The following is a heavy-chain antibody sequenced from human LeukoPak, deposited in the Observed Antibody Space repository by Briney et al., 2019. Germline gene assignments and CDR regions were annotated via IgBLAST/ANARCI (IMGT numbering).Heavy chain of an antibody. D-gene: IGHD1-26*01. CDR2: INHSGST. CDR3: ARDESITWDPPFDT. V-gene: IGHV4-34*01. CDR1: GGSFSGYY. J-gene: IGHJ4*02. Sequence: PSETLSLTCAVYGGSFSGYYWTWIRQPPGRGLEWIGEINHSGSTNYNPSLKSRVTISGDMSKNQFSLNLTSVTAADTAVYYCARDESITWDPPFDTWGPGILVIVSS.